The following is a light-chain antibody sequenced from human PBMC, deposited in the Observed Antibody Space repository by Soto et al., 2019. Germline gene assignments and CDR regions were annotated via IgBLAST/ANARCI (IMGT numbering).Light chain of an antibody. CDR1: QSVINN. V-gene: IGKV3-15*01. CDR2: DAS. CDR3: QQYYMWLLT. J-gene: IGKJ4*01. Sequence: AALSVSPSERATLSCCASQSVINNSPWYQQKPGHAPRLLIYDASTRATGIPARLSGSRSGAEFTLTISSLESQDFAVYYCQQYYMWLLT.